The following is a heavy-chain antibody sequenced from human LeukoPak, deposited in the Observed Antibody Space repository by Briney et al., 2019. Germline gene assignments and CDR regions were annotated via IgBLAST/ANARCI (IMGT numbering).Heavy chain of an antibody. D-gene: IGHD1-14*01. V-gene: IGHV4-4*02. CDR1: GGSISSSNW. Sequence: SETLSLTCAVSGGSISSSNWWSWVRQPPGKGLEWIGEIYHSGSTNYSPSLKSRVTISVDTSRNQFSLNLSSMTAADTAVYYCARGRPYNVGLPPWFDPWGQGTLVTVSS. CDR3: ARGRPYNVGLPPWFDP. CDR2: IYHSGST. J-gene: IGHJ5*02.